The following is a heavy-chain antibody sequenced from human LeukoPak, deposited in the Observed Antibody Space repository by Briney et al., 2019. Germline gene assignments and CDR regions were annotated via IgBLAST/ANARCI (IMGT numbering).Heavy chain of an antibody. J-gene: IGHJ4*02. Sequence: PSETLSLTCTVSGGSISSYYWSWLRQPPGKGLEWIGEIYHSGSTNYNPSLKSRITISVDKSKNQFSLKLSSVTAADTAVYYCARGYSGYDYGFDYWGQGTLVTVSS. D-gene: IGHD5-12*01. V-gene: IGHV4-59*12. CDR1: GGSISSYY. CDR2: IYHSGST. CDR3: ARGYSGYDYGFDY.